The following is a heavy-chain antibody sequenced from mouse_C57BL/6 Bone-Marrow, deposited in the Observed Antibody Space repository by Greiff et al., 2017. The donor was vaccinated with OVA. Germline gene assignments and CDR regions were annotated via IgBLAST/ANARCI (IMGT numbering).Heavy chain of an antibody. D-gene: IGHD1-1*01. CDR3: ASYTTDY. CDR1: GYTFTSYT. Sequence: QVHGKQSGAELARTGASVKMSCKASGYTFTSYTMHWVKQRPGQGLEWIGYINPSSGYTKYNQKFKDKATLTADKSSSTAYMQLSSLTSEDSAVYYCASYTTDYWGQGTTLTVSS. J-gene: IGHJ2*01. V-gene: IGHV1-4*01. CDR2: INPSSGYT.